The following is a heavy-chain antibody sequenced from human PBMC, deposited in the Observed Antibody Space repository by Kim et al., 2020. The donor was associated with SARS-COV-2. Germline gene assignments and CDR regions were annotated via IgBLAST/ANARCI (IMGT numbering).Heavy chain of an antibody. Sequence: SVKVSCKASGGTFSSYAISWVRQAPGQGLEWMGGIIPIFGTANYAQKFQGRVTITADESTSTAYMELSSLRSEDTAVYYCARSFSSRGYSYGFSYYYGMDVWGQGTTVTVSS. V-gene: IGHV1-69*13. D-gene: IGHD5-18*01. J-gene: IGHJ6*02. CDR1: GGTFSSYA. CDR2: IIPIFGTA. CDR3: ARSFSSRGYSYGFSYYYGMDV.